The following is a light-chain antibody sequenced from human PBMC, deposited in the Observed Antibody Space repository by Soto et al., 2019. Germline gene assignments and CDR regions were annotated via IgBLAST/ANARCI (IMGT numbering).Light chain of an antibody. CDR1: SSNVGNNR. CDR2: DNG. V-gene: IGLV1-51*01. Sequence: QSALTQPRSVSAAPGQNVTISCSGGSSNVGNNRVSWYQQLPGTAPRLIIYDNGDRPSGIPDRFSGSKSGTSATLGITGLQAGDEADYYCEPFDLSLHCPVFGGGTQLTVL. J-gene: IGLJ7*01. CDR3: EPFDLSLHCPV.